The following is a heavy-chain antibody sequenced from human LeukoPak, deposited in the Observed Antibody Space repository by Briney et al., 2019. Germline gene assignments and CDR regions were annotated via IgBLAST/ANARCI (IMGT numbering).Heavy chain of an antibody. CDR1: GFTFSSYE. Sequence: GSLRLSCAASGFTFSSYEMNWVRQAPGKGLEWVSYISSSGSTIYYADSVKGRFTISRDNAKNSLYLQMNSLRAEDTAVYYCARDSPSPDCSSTSCHHAFDIWGQGTMVTVSS. CDR2: ISSSGSTI. CDR3: ARDSPSPDCSSTSCHHAFDI. D-gene: IGHD2-2*01. J-gene: IGHJ3*02. V-gene: IGHV3-48*03.